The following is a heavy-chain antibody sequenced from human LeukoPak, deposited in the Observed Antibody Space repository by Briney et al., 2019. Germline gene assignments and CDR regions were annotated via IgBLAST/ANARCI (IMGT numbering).Heavy chain of an antibody. V-gene: IGHV3-66*04. CDR1: RFTVSSNY. CDR3: ASQHDSR. D-gene: IGHD3-3*01. Sequence: GGSLRLSCAAYRFTVSSNYINWVRQPPGKGLEWVSVIYSGGSAYYADSVKGRFTISRDNSKNTVYLQMNSLRAEDTAVYYCASQHDSRGGQGTLVTVSS. CDR2: IYSGGSA. J-gene: IGHJ1*01.